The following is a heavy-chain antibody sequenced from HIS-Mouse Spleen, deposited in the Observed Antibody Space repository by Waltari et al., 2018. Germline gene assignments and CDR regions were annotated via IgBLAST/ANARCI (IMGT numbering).Heavy chain of an antibody. D-gene: IGHD6-13*01. V-gene: IGHV1-2*02. CDR3: ARDSAYSSSWYDY. CDR1: GYTVPGSY. CDR2: INPNSGGT. Sequence: QVQLVQSGAEVKKPGASVKVSCKASGYTVPGSYMHWVRQAPGQGLEWMGWINPNSGGTNYAQKFQGRVTMTRDTSISTAYMELSRLRSDDTAVYYCARDSAYSSSWYDYWGQGTLVTVSS. J-gene: IGHJ4*02.